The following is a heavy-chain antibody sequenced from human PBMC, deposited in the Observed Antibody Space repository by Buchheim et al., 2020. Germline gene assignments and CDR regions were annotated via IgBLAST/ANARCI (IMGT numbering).Heavy chain of an antibody. J-gene: IGHJ6*02. CDR2: ISSSSYI. CDR1: GFTFSSYS. Sequence: EVQLVESGGGLVKPGGSLRLSCAASGFTFSSYSMNWVRQAPGKGLEWVSSISSSSYIYYADSVKGRFTISRDNAKNSLYLQMNSLRAEDTAVYYCARDLLVVPAAVAYYYYYGMDVWGQGTT. V-gene: IGHV3-21*01. D-gene: IGHD2-2*01. CDR3: ARDLLVVPAAVAYYYYYGMDV.